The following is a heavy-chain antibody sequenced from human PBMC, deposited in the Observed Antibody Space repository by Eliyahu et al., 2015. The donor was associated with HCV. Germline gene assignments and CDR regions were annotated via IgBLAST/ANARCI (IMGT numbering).Heavy chain of an antibody. Sequence: EVQLVESGGGLIQPGRSLRLSCATSGFTFDDYALXWVRQAPGKGLEXVSGISWNSGNIDYGDSXKGRFTISRDNAKKSLYLQMNSLRPEDTAVYFCAKDIGIGGFSKGYYYGMDVWGQGTTVTVSS. CDR3: AKDIGIGGFSKGYYYGMDV. J-gene: IGHJ6*02. CDR2: ISWNSGNI. V-gene: IGHV3-9*01. CDR1: GFTFDDYA. D-gene: IGHD5-18*01.